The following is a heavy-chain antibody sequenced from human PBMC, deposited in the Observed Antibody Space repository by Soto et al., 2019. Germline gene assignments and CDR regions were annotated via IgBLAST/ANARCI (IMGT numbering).Heavy chain of an antibody. CDR3: AHSRCGGDCLQSYSSHYYYGMDV. CDR1: GFSLSTGGVG. J-gene: IGHJ6*02. CDR2: IYWDDDK. Sequence: QITLKESGPALVKPTQTLTLTCTISGFSLSTGGVGVGWIRQPPGKALEWLALIYWDDDKRYSPSLRSRLTITKDTSKYQVVLTMTNIDPVDTATYYCAHSRCGGDCLQSYSSHYYYGMDVWGQGTTVTVSS. V-gene: IGHV2-5*02. D-gene: IGHD2-21*02.